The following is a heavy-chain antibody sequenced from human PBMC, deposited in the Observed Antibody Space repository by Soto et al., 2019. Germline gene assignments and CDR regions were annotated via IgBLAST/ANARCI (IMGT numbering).Heavy chain of an antibody. J-gene: IGHJ5*02. Sequence: QLQLQESGSGLVKPSQTLSLTCAVSGGSISSGGYSWSWIRQPPGKGLEWIGYIYPSGTTYYNPSLKSRVAPSVDRPTTQFSLKLSSVTAAHTAVYYCARVPDRWGQGTLVTVSS. CDR3: ARVPDR. D-gene: IGHD2-2*01. CDR2: IYPSGTT. V-gene: IGHV4-30-2*01. CDR1: GGSISSGGYS.